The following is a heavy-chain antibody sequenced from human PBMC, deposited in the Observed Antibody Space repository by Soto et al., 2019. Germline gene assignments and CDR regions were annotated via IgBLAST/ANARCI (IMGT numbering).Heavy chain of an antibody. J-gene: IGHJ3*02. V-gene: IGHV3-7*01. Sequence: GWSLRLSCAASGFTFSSYWMSLVRQAPGKGLEWVANIKQDGSEKYYVDSVKGRFTISRDNTKNSLYLQMNSLRAEDTAVYYCARIKGLPYDAFDIWGQGTMVTVSS. CDR1: GFTFSSYW. CDR3: ARIKGLPYDAFDI. D-gene: IGHD5-12*01. CDR2: IKQDGSEK.